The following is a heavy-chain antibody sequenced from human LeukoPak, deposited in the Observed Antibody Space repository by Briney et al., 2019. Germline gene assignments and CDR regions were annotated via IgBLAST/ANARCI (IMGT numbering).Heavy chain of an antibody. CDR1: GFNFSDLY. Sequence: GGPVRLFCSACGFNFSDLYVIWLRQAPGKALEWVSYISSSSTYTNYADSVKGRFTISRDNAKNSLYLQMNSLRAEDTAVYYCARGVDLVGELDYWGQGTLVTVSS. CDR3: ARGVDLVGELDY. V-gene: IGHV3-11*05. D-gene: IGHD1-26*01. J-gene: IGHJ4*02. CDR2: ISSSSTYT.